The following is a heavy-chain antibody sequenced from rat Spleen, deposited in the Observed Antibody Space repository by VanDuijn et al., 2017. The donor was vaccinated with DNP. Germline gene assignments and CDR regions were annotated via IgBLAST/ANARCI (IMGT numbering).Heavy chain of an antibody. D-gene: IGHD5-1*01. CDR3: ARLKWERAYYFEY. Sequence: EVQLQESGPGLVRPSQSLSLTCSVTGFSIPSRYRWNWIRKLPVNKLEWMGYINNAGTTFYNPSLRGRISITRDTSKNQFFLQMNSLRSEDTATYYCARLKWERAYYFEYWGQGVMVTVSS. CDR1: GFSIPSRYR. CDR2: INNAGTT. V-gene: IGHV3-3*01. J-gene: IGHJ2*01.